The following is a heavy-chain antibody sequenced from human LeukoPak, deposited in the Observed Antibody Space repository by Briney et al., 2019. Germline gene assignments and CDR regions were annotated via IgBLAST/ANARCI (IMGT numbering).Heavy chain of an antibody. Sequence: SSGTLSLTCAVSGGSISSGNWWSWVRQPPGKGLEWIGEINHSGSTNYNPSLKSRVTISVDTSKNQFSLKLSSVTAADTAVYYCAIGGTTEQQLVDDYWGQGTLVTVSS. V-gene: IGHV4-4*02. D-gene: IGHD6-13*01. J-gene: IGHJ4*02. CDR1: GGSISSGNW. CDR3: AIGGTTEQQLVDDY. CDR2: INHSGST.